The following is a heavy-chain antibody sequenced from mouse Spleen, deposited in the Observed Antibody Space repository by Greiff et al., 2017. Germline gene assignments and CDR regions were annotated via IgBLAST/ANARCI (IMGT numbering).Heavy chain of an antibody. J-gene: IGHJ4*01. Sequence: DVQLQESGAELVKPGASVKLSCTASGFNIKDTYMHWVKQRPEQGLEWIGRIDPANGNTNYDPKFQGKATLTVDTSSSTAYMQLSSLTSEDSAVYYCARFQLGRMDYWGQGTSVTVSS. CDR1: GFNIKDTY. CDR3: ARFQLGRMDY. V-gene: IGHV14-3*02. CDR2: IDPANGNT. D-gene: IGHD4-1*02.